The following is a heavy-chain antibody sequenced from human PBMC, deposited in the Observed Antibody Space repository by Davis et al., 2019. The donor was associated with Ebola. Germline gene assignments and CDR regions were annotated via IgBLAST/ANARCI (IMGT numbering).Heavy chain of an antibody. D-gene: IGHD3-22*01. CDR3: ARDSRWLLLGEIDY. V-gene: IGHV1-69*05. Sequence: SVKVSCKASGGTFSSYAISWVRQAPGQGLEWMGGIIPIFGTANYAQKFQGRVTMTTDTSTSTAYMELRSLRSDDTAVYYCARDSRWLLLGEIDYWGQGTLVTVSS. CDR1: GGTFSSYA. J-gene: IGHJ4*02. CDR2: IIPIFGTA.